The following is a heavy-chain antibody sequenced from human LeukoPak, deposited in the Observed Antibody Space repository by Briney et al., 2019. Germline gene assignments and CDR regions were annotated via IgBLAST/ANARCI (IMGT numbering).Heavy chain of an antibody. D-gene: IGHD3-22*01. V-gene: IGHV4-30-2*01. CDR2: IYHSGST. J-gene: IGHJ6*02. CDR1: GGSISRGGYS. Sequence: SETLSLTCAVSGGSISRGGYSWNWIRQPPGKGLEWIGYIYHSGSTYYNPSLKARVTISVDTFKSQFSLKLSTVTAADTAVYYCARGGDYYDRSSYPDPYSFYGMNVWGQGTTVTVSS. CDR3: ARGGDYYDRSSYPDPYSFYGMNV.